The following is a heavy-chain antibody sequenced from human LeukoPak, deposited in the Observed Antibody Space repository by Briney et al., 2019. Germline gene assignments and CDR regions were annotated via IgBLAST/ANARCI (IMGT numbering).Heavy chain of an antibody. CDR1: GGSISGYY. CDR3: ARAGYNYGFFNLDY. CDR2: IYYSGNT. V-gene: IGHV4-59*08. Sequence: PSETLSLTCTVSGGSISGYYWSWIRQPPGKGLEWIGYIYYSGNTNYNPSLKSRVTISVDTSKNQFSLKLSSVTAADTALYYCARAGYNYGFFNLDYWGQGTLVTVSS. J-gene: IGHJ4*02. D-gene: IGHD5-18*01.